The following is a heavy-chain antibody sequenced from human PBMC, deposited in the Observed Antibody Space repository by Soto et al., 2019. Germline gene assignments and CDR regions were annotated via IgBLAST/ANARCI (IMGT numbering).Heavy chain of an antibody. J-gene: IGHJ4*02. D-gene: IGHD3-10*01. CDR2: ISGSGSET. Sequence: EVQLLESGGGLVQPGGSLRLSCAASEFTFSSYAVTWVRQPPGQGLEWVATISGSGSETYYADTVKGRFTVSGDKSENTLYLRMNSLRAEDTAVYYCEKANNYGSWSYYSNFDCWGQGPLFTVPS. V-gene: IGHV3-23*01. CDR1: EFTFSSYA. CDR3: EKANNYGSWSYYSNFDC.